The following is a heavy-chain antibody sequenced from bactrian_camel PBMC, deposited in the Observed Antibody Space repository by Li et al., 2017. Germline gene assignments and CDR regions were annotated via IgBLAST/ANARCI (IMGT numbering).Heavy chain of an antibody. D-gene: IGHD2*01. CDR1: LFTLSAPN. Sequence: VQLVESGGGLVQAGGSLRLSCATSLFTLSAPNMGWYRQAPGNERTGVASIITTGGGKVYAASVKGRFTVSRDATNNTVYLQMNSLKPEDTAMYYCAATQAATWYQCKGGVFSAPSIGMDYWGKGTQVTVS. V-gene: IGHV3S63*01. J-gene: IGHJ7*01. CDR2: IITTGGGK.